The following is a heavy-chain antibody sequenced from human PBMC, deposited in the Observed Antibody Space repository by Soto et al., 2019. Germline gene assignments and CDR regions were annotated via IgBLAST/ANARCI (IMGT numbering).Heavy chain of an antibody. V-gene: IGHV3-48*03. D-gene: IGHD5-18*01. CDR1: VFTFSSYE. J-gene: IGHJ4*02. CDR3: ARVIQLWLRGYDY. CDR2: ISSSGSTI. Sequence: GGSLRLSCAASVFTFSSYEMNWVRQAPGKGLEWVSYISSSGSTIYYADSVKGRFTISRDNAKNSLYLQMNSLRAEDTAVYYCARVIQLWLRGYDYWGQETLVTVSS.